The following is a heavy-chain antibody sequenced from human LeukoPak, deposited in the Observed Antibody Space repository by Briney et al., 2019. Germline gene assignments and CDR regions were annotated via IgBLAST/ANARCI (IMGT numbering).Heavy chain of an antibody. CDR3: AKGVTGLTPWFGELLSNSYYSMDV. CDR1: GFTFSSYE. J-gene: IGHJ6*02. V-gene: IGHV3-48*03. D-gene: IGHD3-10*01. Sequence: GGSLRLSCAASGFTFSSYEMNWVRQAPGKGLEWVSYVSSSGSTIYYADSVKGRFTISRDNAKNSLYLQMNSLRAGDTAVYFCAKGVTGLTPWFGELLSNSYYSMDVWGQGTAVTVSS. CDR2: VSSSGSTI.